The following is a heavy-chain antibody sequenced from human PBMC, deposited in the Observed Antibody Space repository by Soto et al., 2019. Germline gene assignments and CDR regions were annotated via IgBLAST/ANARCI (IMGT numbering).Heavy chain of an antibody. J-gene: IGHJ6*02. Sequence: EVQLVGSGGVVVQPGGSLRLSCAASGFTFDDYTMHWVRQDPGKGLEWVSLISWDGGSTYYADSVNGRFTISRDNSKNSLYLQMNSLRTEDTALYYCAKSGWSARGPSGRGYYYYGMDVWGQGTTVTVSS. V-gene: IGHV3-43*01. CDR3: AKSGWSARGPSGRGYYYYGMDV. D-gene: IGHD2-15*01. CDR2: ISWDGGST. CDR1: GFTFDDYT.